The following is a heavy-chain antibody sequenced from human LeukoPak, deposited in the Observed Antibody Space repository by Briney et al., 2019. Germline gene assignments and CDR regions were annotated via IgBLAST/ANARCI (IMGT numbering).Heavy chain of an antibody. CDR3: ARDYLRFLEWFPTGDY. CDR1: GYTFTSYG. J-gene: IGHJ4*02. D-gene: IGHD3-3*01. V-gene: IGHV1-18*01. Sequence: ASVKVSCKASGYTFTSYGISWVRQAPGQGLEWMGWISAYNGNTNYAQKLQGGVTMTTDTSTSTAYMELRSLRSDDTAVYYCARDYLRFLEWFPTGDYWGQGTLVTVSS. CDR2: ISAYNGNT.